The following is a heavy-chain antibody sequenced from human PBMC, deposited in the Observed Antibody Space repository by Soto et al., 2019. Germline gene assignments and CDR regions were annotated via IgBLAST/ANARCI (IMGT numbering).Heavy chain of an antibody. D-gene: IGHD3-3*02. CDR1: GGMTSRSSYY. V-gene: IGHV4-39*01. J-gene: IGHJ6*01. CDR2: IYYSGST. Sequence: SETLSHPWTSSGGMTSRSSYYWGWIRLPPGKGLEWIGSIYYSGSTYDNPSLKSRVTISVDTSKNQFSLKLSSVTAADTAVYYWAIFDHFWSGNPYAMDVLVQGTSVT. CDR3: AIFDHFWSGNPYAMDV.